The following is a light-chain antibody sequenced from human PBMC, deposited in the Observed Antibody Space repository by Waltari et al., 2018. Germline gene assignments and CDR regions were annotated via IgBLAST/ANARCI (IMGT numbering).Light chain of an antibody. CDR3: AAWDDSRSSYV. Sequence: QSVLTQPPSVSEAPGQRVNIVCSGSSSNIGNNRVNWYQHFPGKSPKLLITYYDLLPSGVSDRFSGSKSGSSASLAISGLQSEDEADYYCAAWDDSRSSYVFGSGTKVTVL. CDR1: SSNIGNNR. V-gene: IGLV1-36*01. J-gene: IGLJ1*01. CDR2: YYD.